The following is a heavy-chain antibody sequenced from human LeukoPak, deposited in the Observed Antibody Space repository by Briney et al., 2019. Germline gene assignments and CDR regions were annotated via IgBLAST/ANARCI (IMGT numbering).Heavy chain of an antibody. J-gene: IGHJ3*02. D-gene: IGHD2-15*01. V-gene: IGHV4-30-4*01. CDR3: GRDCSGGSCYGAFDI. CDR2: IYDSGST. Sequence: PSETLSLTCTVSGASIRSGDYYWSWIRQPPGKGLEWIGYIYDSGSTYYNPSLKSRITISVDTSENRFSLKLSSVTATDTAVYYCGRDCSGGSCYGAFDIWGQGTMVTVSS. CDR1: GASIRSGDYY.